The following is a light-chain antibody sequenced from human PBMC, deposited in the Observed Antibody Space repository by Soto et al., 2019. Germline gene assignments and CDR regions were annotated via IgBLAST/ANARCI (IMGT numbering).Light chain of an antibody. CDR2: RIF. V-gene: IGKV3-15*01. J-gene: IGKJ1*01. CDR3: LQHYAWPWT. Sequence: EIVMTQSPGTLSVFPGERVTLSCRASQSVSGYLDWFQHKPGQAPRLVLQRIFIRAIGVPARFSGSGSETEFTLTISGLQSEDSGVYYCLQHYAWPWTFGQGTKVDIK. CDR1: QSVSGY.